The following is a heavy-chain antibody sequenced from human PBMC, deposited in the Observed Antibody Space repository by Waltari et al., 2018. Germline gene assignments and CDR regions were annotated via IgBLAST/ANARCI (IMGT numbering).Heavy chain of an antibody. J-gene: IGHJ4*02. D-gene: IGHD1-20*01. V-gene: IGHV3-49*05. CDR1: GFTFGDYA. CDR2: IRSKAYVGTT. CDR3: TRDSLTGITGTIDY. Sequence: EVQLVESGGGLVKPGRSLRLSCTASGFTFGDYAMSWFRQAPGKGLEWGGFIRSKAYVGTTEYAASVKGRFTISRDDSKSIAYLQMNSLKTEDTAVYYCTRDSLTGITGTIDYWGQGTLVTVSS.